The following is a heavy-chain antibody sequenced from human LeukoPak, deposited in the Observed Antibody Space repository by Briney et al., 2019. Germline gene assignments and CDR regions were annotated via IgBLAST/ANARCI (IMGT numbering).Heavy chain of an antibody. CDR3: AKGRIAAAGTNRVFDY. Sequence: QSGGSLRLSCAASGFTFSSYAMSWVRQAPGKGLEWVSAISGSGGSTYYADSVKGRFTISRDNSKNTLYLQMNSLRAEDTAVYYCAKGRIAAAGTNRVFDYWGQGTLVTVSS. CDR1: GFTFSSYA. D-gene: IGHD6-13*01. V-gene: IGHV3-23*01. J-gene: IGHJ4*02. CDR2: ISGSGGST.